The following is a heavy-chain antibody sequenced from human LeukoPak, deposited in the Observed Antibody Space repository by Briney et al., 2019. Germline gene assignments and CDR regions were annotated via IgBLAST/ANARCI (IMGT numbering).Heavy chain of an antibody. CDR3: ARLPRTYCGGDCYSYYFDY. CDR1: GGSISSGGYY. J-gene: IGHJ4*02. V-gene: IGHV4-39*01. Sequence: PSQTLSLTCTVSGGSISSGGYYWGWIRQPPGKGLEWIGSIYYSGSTYYNPSLKSRVTISVDTSKNQFSLKLSSVTAADTAVYYCARLPRTYCGGDCYSYYFDYWGQGTLVTVSS. CDR2: IYYSGST. D-gene: IGHD2-21*01.